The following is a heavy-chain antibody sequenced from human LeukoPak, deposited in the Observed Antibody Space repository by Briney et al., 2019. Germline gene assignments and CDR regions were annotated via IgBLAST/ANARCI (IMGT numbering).Heavy chain of an antibody. V-gene: IGHV4-59*01. CDR3: ARGCSGGSCHPFDY. CDR2: IYYSGST. Sequence: SETLSLTCTVSGGSISSYYWSWIRQPPGKGLEWIGCIYYSGSTNYNPSLKSRVTISVDTSKNQFSLKLSSVTAADTAVYYCARGCSGGSCHPFDYWGQGTLVTVSS. CDR1: GGSISSYY. J-gene: IGHJ4*02. D-gene: IGHD2-15*01.